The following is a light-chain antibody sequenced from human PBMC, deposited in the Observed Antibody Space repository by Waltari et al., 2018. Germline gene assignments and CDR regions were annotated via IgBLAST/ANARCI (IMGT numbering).Light chain of an antibody. Sequence: QSALTQPASVSGSPAQSVTIFCAGTSNDVGRYNSVSWYQEHPGQAPRVISYDVSDRPSGVSDRFSGSKSGNTASLTISGLQAEDEADYYCSSQSSNDVVLFGGGTKLTVL. CDR3: SSQSSNDVVL. J-gene: IGLJ2*01. CDR1: SNDVGRYNS. V-gene: IGLV2-14*01. CDR2: DVS.